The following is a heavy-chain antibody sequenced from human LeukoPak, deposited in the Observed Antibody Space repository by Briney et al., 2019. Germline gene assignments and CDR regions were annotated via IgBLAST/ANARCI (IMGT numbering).Heavy chain of an antibody. V-gene: IGHV1-69*10. J-gene: IGHJ4*02. CDR2: IIPIFGIA. D-gene: IGHD3-22*01. Sequence: SVTVSFKASGGTFINYAISWVRQAPGQGVEWMGRIIPIFGIANYAQKFQGRVTITADKSTSTAYMELSSLRSEDTAVYYCAGESRPNSYDSSGYRFDYWGQGTLVTVSS. CDR1: GGTFINYA. CDR3: AGESRPNSYDSSGYRFDY.